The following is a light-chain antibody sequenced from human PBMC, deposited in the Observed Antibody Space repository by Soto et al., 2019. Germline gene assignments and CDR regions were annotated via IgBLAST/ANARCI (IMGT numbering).Light chain of an antibody. CDR2: GAS. J-gene: IGKJ5*01. Sequence: EIVLTQSPGTLSLSPGERATLSCRASQSVSSIYLAWYQQRPGQAPRLLIYGASNRATGIPVRFSGSGSGTDFTLTISGLEPEDFAVYYCQQYSSSPITFGQGTQLEIK. CDR3: QQYSSSPIT. CDR1: QSVSSIY. V-gene: IGKV3-20*01.